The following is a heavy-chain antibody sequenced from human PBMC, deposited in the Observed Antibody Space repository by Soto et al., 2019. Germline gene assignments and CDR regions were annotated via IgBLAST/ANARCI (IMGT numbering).Heavy chain of an antibody. Sequence: ASVEVSCKASGYTFFTYDISWVRQAPGQGLEWMGWISTYSGDTKYAQKFQGRVTMTTDTSTTTAYLELRSLRSDDTAVYYCARHHGPTTSENWFDPWGQGTLVTVSS. CDR1: GYTFFTYD. CDR3: ARHHGPTTSENWFDP. J-gene: IGHJ5*02. V-gene: IGHV1-18*01. D-gene: IGHD5-12*01. CDR2: ISTYSGDT.